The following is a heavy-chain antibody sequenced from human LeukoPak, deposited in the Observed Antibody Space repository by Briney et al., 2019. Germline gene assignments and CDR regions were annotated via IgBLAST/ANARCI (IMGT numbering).Heavy chain of an antibody. J-gene: IGHJ6*02. V-gene: IGHV4-59*08. D-gene: IGHD2-15*01. CDR3: ESHPPYCSGATCNAGLDV. Sequence: SETLSLTCTVSGGYIRDSYRSFIRQPPGRGLEWIGSISYSGSAYYNPSLKSRAAISLHTSNNEFSLRLTSVSSVAAAISYCESHPPYCSGATCNAGLDVWGQGTTVTVSS. CDR1: GGYIRDSY. CDR2: ISYSGSA.